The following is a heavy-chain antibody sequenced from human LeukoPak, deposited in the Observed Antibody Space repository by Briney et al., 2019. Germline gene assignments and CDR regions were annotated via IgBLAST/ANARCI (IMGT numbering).Heavy chain of an antibody. CDR3: ARAPSSNHGDYAEFDY. V-gene: IGHV3-53*01. CDR2: IYSGGDT. J-gene: IGHJ4*02. CDR1: GFTVSSNY. Sequence: GGSLRLSCAASGFTVSSNYMTWVRQAPGKGLEWVSVIYSGGDTYYTDSVKGRFTISRDNSKNTLYLQMNSLRVEDTAVYYCARAPSSNHGDYAEFDYWGQGTLVTVSS. D-gene: IGHD4-17*01.